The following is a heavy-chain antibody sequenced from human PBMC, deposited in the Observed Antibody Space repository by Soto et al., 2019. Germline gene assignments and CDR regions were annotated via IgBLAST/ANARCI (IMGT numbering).Heavy chain of an antibody. V-gene: IGHV4-31*03. J-gene: IGHJ6*03. CDR3: AAAPNNKYYYYYYMDV. D-gene: IGHD6-6*01. CDR2: IYYSGST. CDR1: GGSISSGGYY. Sequence: SETLSFTCTVSGGSISSGGYYWSWIRQHPGKGLEWIGYIYYSGSTYYNPSLKSRVTISVDTSKNQFSLKLSSVTAADTAVYYCAAAPNNKYYYYYYMDVWGKGTTVTVSS.